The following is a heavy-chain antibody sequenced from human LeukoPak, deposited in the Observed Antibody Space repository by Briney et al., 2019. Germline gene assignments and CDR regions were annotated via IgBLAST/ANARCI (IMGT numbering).Heavy chain of an antibody. CDR3: ARGPHITMVRGVSDAFDI. D-gene: IGHD3-10*01. CDR2: IKKEGSEK. CDR1: GFTFSSYW. J-gene: IGHJ3*02. V-gene: IGHV3-7*03. Sequence: SGGSLRLSCAASGFTFSSYWMSWVRQAPGKGLDWVANIKKEGSEKYYVDSVKGRFTISRDNAKNSLYLQMNSLRAEDTAVYYCARGPHITMVRGVSDAFDIWGQGTMVTVSS.